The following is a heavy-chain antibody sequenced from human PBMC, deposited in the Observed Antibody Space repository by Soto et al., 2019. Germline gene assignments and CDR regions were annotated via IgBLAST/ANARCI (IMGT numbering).Heavy chain of an antibody. J-gene: IGHJ1*01. CDR2: INHGGSA. Sequence: VQLQQWGAGLLKTSETLSLTCAVYGGSFSGYYWSWIRQTPGKRLEWVGDINHGGSANYNPSLKSRFTFSLALSKTQSSLNLNPVIPAAPAVFYWGRFRSTWSKYPQHWGRGSLSSSPQ. V-gene: IGHV4-34*01. D-gene: IGHD1-26*01. CDR1: GGSFSGYY. CDR3: GRFRSTWSKYPQH.